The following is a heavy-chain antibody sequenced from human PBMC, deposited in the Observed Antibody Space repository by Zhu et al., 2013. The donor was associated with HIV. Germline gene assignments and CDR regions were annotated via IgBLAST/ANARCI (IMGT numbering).Heavy chain of an antibody. D-gene: IGHD3-3*01. Sequence: HVQLVQSGAEVKKPGASVKVSCQTSGYSFTDFYLHWVRQAPGQGPQWMGWIHPVSGDTQYGQKFQGRVTMTRDTSISTAYMELSRLRSDDTAVYYCARVSGLYGMDVWGQGTTVTVSS. CDR3: ARVSGLYGMDV. V-gene: IGHV1-2*02. CDR1: GYSFTDFY. J-gene: IGHJ6*02. CDR2: IHPVSGDT.